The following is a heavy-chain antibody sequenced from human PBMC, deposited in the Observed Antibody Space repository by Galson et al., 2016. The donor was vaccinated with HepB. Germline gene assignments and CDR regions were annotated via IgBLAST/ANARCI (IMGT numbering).Heavy chain of an antibody. J-gene: IGHJ4*02. Sequence: SLRLSCAASGLTFPSHALSWVRQAPGKGLEWVSSISGRGRTTKHADPVKGRFTTSRDNSKNTVYLEMNTLRAGDTAVYYCCSSGDFVVVGLQIQFDFWARGTLVTVSS. CDR3: CSSGDFVVVGLQIQFDF. CDR1: GLTFPSHA. D-gene: IGHD2-21*01. V-gene: IGHV3-23*01. CDR2: ISGRGRTT.